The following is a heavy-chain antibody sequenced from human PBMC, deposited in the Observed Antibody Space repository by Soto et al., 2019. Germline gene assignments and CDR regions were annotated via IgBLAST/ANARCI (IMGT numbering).Heavy chain of an antibody. Sequence: QLQLQESGSGLVKPSQTLSLTCAVSGGSISSGGYSWSWIRQPPGKGLEWIGYIYHSGSTYYNPSLKSRVTISVDRSKNQFSLKLSSVTAADTAVYYCARSSSYGNWYYYYGMDVWGQGTTVTVSS. CDR1: GGSISSGGYS. D-gene: IGHD6-6*01. CDR2: IYHSGST. CDR3: ARSSSYGNWYYYYGMDV. V-gene: IGHV4-30-2*01. J-gene: IGHJ6*02.